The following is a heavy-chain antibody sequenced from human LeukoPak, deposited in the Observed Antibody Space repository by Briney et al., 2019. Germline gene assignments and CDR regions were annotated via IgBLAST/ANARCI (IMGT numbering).Heavy chain of an antibody. CDR3: AKDYYGGDSHYYGMDV. CDR1: GFTFSSYA. CDR2: IIASGGST. J-gene: IGHJ6*02. D-gene: IGHD4-23*01. V-gene: IGHV3-23*01. Sequence: GGSLRLSCATSGFTFSSYAMSWVRQAPGKGLEWVSGIIASGGSTYYADSVKGRFTISRDNSKNTLYLQMNSLRAGDTAVYYCAKDYYGGDSHYYGMDVWGQGTTVTVSS.